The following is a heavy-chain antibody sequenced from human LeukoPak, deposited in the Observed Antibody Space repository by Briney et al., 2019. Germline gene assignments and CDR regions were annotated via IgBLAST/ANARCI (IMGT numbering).Heavy chain of an antibody. J-gene: IGHJ6*02. CDR1: GFSVSSNY. CDR2: LYSDGRT. V-gene: IGHV3-53*01. Sequence: PGGSLRLSCAASGFSVSSNYMNWVRQAPGRGLEWVSALYSDGRTYYADPVKGRFTISRDNSQNILYLQMNSLRAEDTAVYYCARDKNYYYYGMDVWGQGTTVTVSS. CDR3: ARDKNYYYYGMDV.